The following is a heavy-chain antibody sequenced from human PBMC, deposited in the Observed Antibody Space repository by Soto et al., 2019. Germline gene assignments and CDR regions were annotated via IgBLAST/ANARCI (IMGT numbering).Heavy chain of an antibody. CDR3: ARSQGGMLYNSYFDY. CDR2: IDWDGDR. V-gene: IGHV2-70*13. D-gene: IGHD2-8*01. Sequence: SGFAVDLRGKSVSWIRQSPGKPLEWLAVIDWDGDRFYSESLKTRLSISKDTSKNQLVLTMTNMDPADSATYFCARSQGGMLYNSYFDYWGQGTLVTVS. CDR1: GFAVDLRGKS. J-gene: IGHJ4*02.